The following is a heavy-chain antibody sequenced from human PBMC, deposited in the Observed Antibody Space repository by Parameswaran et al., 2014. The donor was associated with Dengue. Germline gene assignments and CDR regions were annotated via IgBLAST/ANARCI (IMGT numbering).Heavy chain of an antibody. J-gene: IGHJ4*02. V-gene: IGHV3-11*01. D-gene: IGHD5-12*01. Sequence: RWIRQPPGKGLEWVSYISSSGSTIYYADSVKGRFTISRDNAKNSLYLQMNSLRAEDTAVYYCAREPSGYDYVYFDYWGQGTPVTVSS. CDR3: AREPSGYDYVYFDY. CDR2: ISSSGSTI.